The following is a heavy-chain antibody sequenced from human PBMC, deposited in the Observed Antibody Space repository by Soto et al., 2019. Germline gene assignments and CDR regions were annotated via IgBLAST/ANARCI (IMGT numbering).Heavy chain of an antibody. V-gene: IGHV1-18*01. D-gene: IGHD4-17*01. CDR2: ISTYNGNT. CDR1: GYSFTTSG. CDR3: ARRRYGDYDY. J-gene: IGHJ4*02. Sequence: QAQLVQSGAEVKEPGASVKVSCKASGYSFTTSGITWVRQAPGQGLEWMGWISTYNGNTNYAQKLQYRVTLTTDTSTSTAYMELRSLRSDDPSVSYCARRRYGDYDYGGQGTLVTVSS.